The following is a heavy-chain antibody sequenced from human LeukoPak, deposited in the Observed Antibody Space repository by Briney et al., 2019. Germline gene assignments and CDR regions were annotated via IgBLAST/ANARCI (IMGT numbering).Heavy chain of an antibody. D-gene: IGHD3-10*01. CDR2: ISSSSSYI. Sequence: GGSLRLSCAASGFTFSSYSMNWVRQAPGKGLEWVSSISSSSSYIYYADSVKGRFTISRDNAKNSLSLQMNSLRVEDTAVYYCAKVAKYYYGSETYYFFEHWGQGTPVTASS. V-gene: IGHV3-21*01. CDR3: AKVAKYYYGSETYYFFEH. CDR1: GFTFSSYS. J-gene: IGHJ4*02.